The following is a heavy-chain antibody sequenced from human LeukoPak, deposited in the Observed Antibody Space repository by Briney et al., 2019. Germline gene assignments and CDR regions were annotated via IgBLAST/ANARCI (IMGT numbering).Heavy chain of an antibody. CDR2: VIPIFGTA. V-gene: IGHV1-69*06. CDR1: GGTFSSYA. J-gene: IGHJ4*02. Sequence: SVKVSCKASGGTFSSYAISWVRQAPGQGLEWMGGVIPIFGTANYAQKFQGRVTITADKSTSTAYMELSSLRSEDTAVYYCASSLRYSTFDYWGQGTLVTVSS. D-gene: IGHD6-13*01. CDR3: ASSLRYSTFDY.